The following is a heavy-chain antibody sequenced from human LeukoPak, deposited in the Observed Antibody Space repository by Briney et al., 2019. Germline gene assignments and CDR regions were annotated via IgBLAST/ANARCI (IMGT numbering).Heavy chain of an antibody. CDR2: IDGETGNT. V-gene: IGHV1-46*01. J-gene: IGHJ4*02. D-gene: IGHD3-10*01. Sequence: GASVKVSCKASGYTFTHYYMHWVRQARGQGLEWTGRIDGETGNTRYAQNFQGRVSMTRDTSTSTVYMELSSLRFEDTAVYYCARDPGGNYFGPGTHFAYWGQGALVTVSS. CDR1: GYTFTHYY. CDR3: ARDPGGNYFGPGTHFAY.